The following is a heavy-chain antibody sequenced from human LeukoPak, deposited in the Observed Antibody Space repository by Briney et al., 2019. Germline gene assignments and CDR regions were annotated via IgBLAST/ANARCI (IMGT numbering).Heavy chain of an antibody. D-gene: IGHD4-23*01. V-gene: IGHV4-59*01. CDR3: ARAHYGGNHGDAFDI. CDR2: IYYSGST. CDR1: GGSISSYY. Sequence: SETLSLTCTVSGGSISSYYGSWIRQPPGKGLEWIGYIYYSGSTNYNPSLKSRVTISVDTSKNQFSLKLSSVTAADTAVYYCARAHYGGNHGDAFDIWGQGTMVTVSS. J-gene: IGHJ3*02.